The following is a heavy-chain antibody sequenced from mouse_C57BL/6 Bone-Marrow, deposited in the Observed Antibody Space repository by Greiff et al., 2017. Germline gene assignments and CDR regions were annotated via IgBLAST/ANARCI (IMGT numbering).Heavy chain of an antibody. CDR2: INPGSGGT. D-gene: IGHD1-1*01. V-gene: IGHV1-54*01. J-gene: IGHJ1*03. CDR3: ARGYYYGKGYFDV. Sequence: QVQLQQSGAELVRPGTSVKVSCKASGYAFTNYLIEWIKQRPGQGLEWIGVINPGSGGTNYNEKFKGKATLTADKSSSTAYMQLSSLTSEDSAVYFCARGYYYGKGYFDVWGTGTTVTVSP. CDR1: GYAFTNYL.